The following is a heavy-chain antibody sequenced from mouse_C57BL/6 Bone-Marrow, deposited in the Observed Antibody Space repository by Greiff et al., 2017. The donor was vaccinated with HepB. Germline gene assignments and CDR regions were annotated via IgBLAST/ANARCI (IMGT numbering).Heavy chain of an antibody. CDR2: IRLKSDNYAT. D-gene: IGHD1-1*01. J-gene: IGHJ4*01. CDR3: TAGTTVVAHYYAMDY. Sequence: EVQRVESGGGLVQPGGSMKLSCVASGFTFSNYWMNWVRQSPEKGLEWVAQIRLKSDNYATHYAESVKGRFTISRDDSKSSVYLQMNNLRAEDTGIYYCTAGTTVVAHYYAMDYWGQGTSVTVSS. CDR1: GFTFSNYW. V-gene: IGHV6-3*01.